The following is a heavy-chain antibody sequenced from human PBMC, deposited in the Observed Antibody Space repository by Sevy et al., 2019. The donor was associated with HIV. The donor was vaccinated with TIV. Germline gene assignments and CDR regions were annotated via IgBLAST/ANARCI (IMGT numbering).Heavy chain of an antibody. Sequence: GGSLRLSCAASGFTFSDYYMSWIRQAPGKGLEWVSYISSIGSTIYYADSVKDRFTISRDNAKNSLYLQMNSLRAEDTAVYYWARVVTGTGGWYFDLWGRGTLVTVSS. J-gene: IGHJ2*01. CDR3: ARVVTGTGGWYFDL. D-gene: IGHD1-7*01. CDR2: ISSIGSTI. CDR1: GFTFSDYY. V-gene: IGHV3-11*01.